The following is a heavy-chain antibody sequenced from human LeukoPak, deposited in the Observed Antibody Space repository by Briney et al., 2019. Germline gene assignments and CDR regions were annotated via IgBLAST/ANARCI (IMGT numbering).Heavy chain of an antibody. V-gene: IGHV4-4*07. D-gene: IGHD1-26*01. CDR2: IYSTGIT. Sequence: SETLSLTCTGSRGSMNNYYWSWIRQPAGKGLEWIGRIYSTGITLYNTTLKTRVTLSVDTSKSQFSLNLSSVTAADAAVYYCARTSGTGATYFDYWGQGTLVSVSS. CDR3: ARTSGTGATYFDY. J-gene: IGHJ4*02. CDR1: RGSMNNYY.